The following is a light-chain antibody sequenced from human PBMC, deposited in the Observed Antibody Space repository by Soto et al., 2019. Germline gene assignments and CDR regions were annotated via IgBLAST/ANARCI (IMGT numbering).Light chain of an antibody. Sequence: VMTQTKLSLSVAPGQPSSISCMSSQSLLYSNGYNYLDWYLQKPGQSPQLLIYLGSNRASGVPDRFSGSGSGTDFTLKISRVEAEDVGVYYCMQALQTPLTFGGVTNVDIK. CDR2: LGS. CDR3: MQALQTPLT. V-gene: IGKV2-28*01. J-gene: IGKJ4*01. CDR1: QSLLYSNGYNY.